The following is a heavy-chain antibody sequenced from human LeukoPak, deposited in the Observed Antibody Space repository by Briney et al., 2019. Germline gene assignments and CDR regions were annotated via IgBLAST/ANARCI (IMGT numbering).Heavy chain of an antibody. CDR3: ARQRGYYDSSGYSVLDV. Sequence: SETLSLTCTVSGGSISSYYWSWLRQPPGKGLEWIGYIYTSGSTNYNHSLKSRVTISVDTSKNQFSLKLSSVTAADTAVYYCARQRGYYDSSGYSVLDVWGKGTTVTVSS. D-gene: IGHD3-22*01. V-gene: IGHV4-4*09. J-gene: IGHJ6*04. CDR1: GGSISSYY. CDR2: IYTSGST.